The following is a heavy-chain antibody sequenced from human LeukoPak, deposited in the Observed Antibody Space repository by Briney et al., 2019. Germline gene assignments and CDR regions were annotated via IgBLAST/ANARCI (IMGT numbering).Heavy chain of an antibody. J-gene: IGHJ4*02. CDR3: AREITMIVVVTNFDY. CDR2: INPNSGGT. Sequence: ASVKVSCKASGYTFTGYYMHWVRQVPGQGLEWMGWINPNSGGTNYAQKFQGRVTMTRDTSISTAYMELSRLRSDDTAVYYCAREITMIVVVTNFDYWGQGTLVTVSS. D-gene: IGHD3-22*01. V-gene: IGHV1-2*02. CDR1: GYTFTGYY.